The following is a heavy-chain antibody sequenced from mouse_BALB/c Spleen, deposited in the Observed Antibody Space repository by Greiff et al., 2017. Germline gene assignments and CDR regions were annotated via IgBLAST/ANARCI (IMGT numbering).Heavy chain of an antibody. D-gene: IGHD2-3*01. CDR2: IWAGGST. CDR1: GFSLTSYG. CDR3: ARGDGYYGSFAY. Sequence: VQLQQSGPGLVAPSQSLSITCTVSGFSLTSYGVHWVRQPPGKGLEWLGVIWAGGSTNYNSALMSRLSISKDNSKSQVFLKMNSLQTDDTAMYYWARGDGYYGSFAYWGQGTLVTVSA. V-gene: IGHV2-9*02. J-gene: IGHJ3*01.